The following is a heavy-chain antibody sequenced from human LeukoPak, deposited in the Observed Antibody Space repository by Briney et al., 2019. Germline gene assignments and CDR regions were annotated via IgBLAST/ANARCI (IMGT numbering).Heavy chain of an antibody. J-gene: IGHJ6*02. CDR2: ISYDGSNK. CDR1: GFTFSSYA. CDR3: ASGEDPATYYYYYGMDV. Sequence: GGSLRLSCAASGFTFSSYAMHWVRQAPGKGLEWVAVISYDGSNKYYADSVKGRFTISRDNSKNTLYLQMNSLRAEGTAVYYCASGEDPATYYYYYGMDVWGQGTTVTVSS. V-gene: IGHV3-30-3*01.